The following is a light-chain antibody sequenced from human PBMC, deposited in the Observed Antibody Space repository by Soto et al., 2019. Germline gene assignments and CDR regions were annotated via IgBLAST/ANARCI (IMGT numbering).Light chain of an antibody. V-gene: IGKV1-6*01. CDR3: LQEHNYPFT. CDR2: AAS. J-gene: IGKJ3*01. Sequence: AIQMTQSPSSLSASVGDRVTITCRASQAIGNDLGWYQQKPGKAPKLLIYAASSLQIRVPSRFSGSGSGTVFTLTINGLQPEDFATYYCLQEHNYPFTFGPGTTVDL. CDR1: QAIGND.